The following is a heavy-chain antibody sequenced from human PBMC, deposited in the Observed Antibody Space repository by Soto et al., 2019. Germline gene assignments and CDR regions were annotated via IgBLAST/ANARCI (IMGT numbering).Heavy chain of an antibody. J-gene: IGHJ5*02. CDR1: GYTFTSYY. Sequence: ASVKVSCTASGYTFTSYYMHWVRQAPGQGLEWMGIINPSGGSTSYAQKFQGRVTMTRDTSTSTVYMELSSLRSEDTAVYYCARQDSSWYWFDPWGQGTLVTVSS. CDR3: ARQDSSWYWFDP. D-gene: IGHD6-13*01. CDR2: INPSGGST. V-gene: IGHV1-46*01.